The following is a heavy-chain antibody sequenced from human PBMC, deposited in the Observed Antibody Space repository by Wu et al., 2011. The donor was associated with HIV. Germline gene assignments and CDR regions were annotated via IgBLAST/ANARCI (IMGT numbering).Heavy chain of an antibody. J-gene: IGHJ6*02. Sequence: QVQLVQSGAEVKKPGSSVKVSCKSSGASFSSFGVNWVRQAPGQGLEWMGRIIPISGTSKYAQKFQGRVTITADESTSTAYMELSRLRSDDTAIYFCARDFTRGYYYGGPHYAMDLWGQGTTVTVSS. D-gene: IGHD3-10*01. CDR2: IIPISGTS. CDR3: ARDFTRGYYYGGPHYAMDL. CDR1: GASFSSFG. V-gene: IGHV1-69*18.